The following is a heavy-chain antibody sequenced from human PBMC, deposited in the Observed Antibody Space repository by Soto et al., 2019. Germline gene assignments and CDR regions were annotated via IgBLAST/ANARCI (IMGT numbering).Heavy chain of an antibody. CDR3: ARQGTTLGGGLDWDVDL. J-gene: IGHJ2*01. D-gene: IGHD3-16*01. Sequence: QVQLVESGGGLVEPGGSLRLSCVASGFTFSDYYMSWIRQTPGKGIEWLAYISSRGSVIKFADSLKGRFTISRDNSKRSVFLQMDSLRAEDTAVYYCARQGTTLGGGLDWDVDLWVLGTLVNVSS. CDR2: ISSRGSVI. CDR1: GFTFSDYY. V-gene: IGHV3-11*01.